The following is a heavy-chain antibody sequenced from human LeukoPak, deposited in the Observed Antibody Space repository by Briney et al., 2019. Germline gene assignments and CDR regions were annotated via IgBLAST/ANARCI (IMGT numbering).Heavy chain of an antibody. CDR3: ARDTPTKSDY. Sequence: ASVKVSCKASGYTFTDYYINWVRQAPGQGLEWMGWISAYNGNTNYAQKLQGRVTMTTDTSTSTAYMELRSLRSDDTAVYYCARDTPTKSDYWGQGTLVTVSS. V-gene: IGHV1-18*01. J-gene: IGHJ4*02. D-gene: IGHD5-12*01. CDR2: ISAYNGNT. CDR1: GYTFTDYY.